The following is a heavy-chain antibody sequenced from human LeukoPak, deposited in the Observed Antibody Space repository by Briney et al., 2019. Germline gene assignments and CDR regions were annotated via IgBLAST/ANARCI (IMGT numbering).Heavy chain of an antibody. J-gene: IGHJ4*02. CDR1: GFTFSSYS. Sequence: GSLRLSCAASGFTFSSYSMNWVRQPPGKGLEWIGSIYYSGSTYYNPSLKSRVTISVDTSKNQFSLKLSSVTAADTAVYYCARAITYYYDSSGYYERPGYDYWGQGTLVTVS. V-gene: IGHV4-39*07. CDR3: ARAITYYYDSSGYYERPGYDY. D-gene: IGHD3-22*01. CDR2: IYYSGST.